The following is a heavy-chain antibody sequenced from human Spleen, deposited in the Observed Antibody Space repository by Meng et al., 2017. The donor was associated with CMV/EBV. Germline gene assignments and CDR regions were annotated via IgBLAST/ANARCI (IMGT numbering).Heavy chain of an antibody. CDR3: ARGHHYDFWSGYYQYYFDY. CDR2: INPNSGGT. Sequence: GESLKISCKASGYTFTGYYMHWVRQAPGQGLEWMGWINPNSGGTNYAQKFQGRVTMTRDTSISTAYMELSRLRSDDTAVYYCARGHHYDFWSGYYQYYFDYWGQGTLVTVSS. V-gene: IGHV1-2*02. CDR1: GYTFTGYY. D-gene: IGHD3-3*01. J-gene: IGHJ4*02.